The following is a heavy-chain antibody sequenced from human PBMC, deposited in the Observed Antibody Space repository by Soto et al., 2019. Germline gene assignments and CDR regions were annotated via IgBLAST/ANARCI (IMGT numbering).Heavy chain of an antibody. V-gene: IGHV3-21*01. CDR2: ISSSSSYI. Sequence: GGSLRLSCAASGFTFSSYSMNWVRQSPGKGLEWVSSISSSSSYIYYADSVKGRFTISRDNAKNSLYLQMNSLRAEDTAVYYCVPVGSSGREYFQHWGQGTLVTVSS. D-gene: IGHD6-19*01. CDR1: GFTFSSYS. CDR3: VPVGSSGREYFQH. J-gene: IGHJ1*01.